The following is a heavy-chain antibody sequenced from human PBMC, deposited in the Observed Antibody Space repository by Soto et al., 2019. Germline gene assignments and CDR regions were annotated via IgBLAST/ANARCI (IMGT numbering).Heavy chain of an antibody. Sequence: QVQLVQSGAEVTKPGSSVKVSCKASGGTFSIYTISWVRQAPGQGLEWMGGSANSAQKFQGRLTVTADESPSTVYLELSSLTAEDTAVYYCAREGPPDIAWCAPWGQGTLVSVSS. CDR2: SA. D-gene: IGHD2-15*01. V-gene: IGHV1-69*01. CDR3: AREGPPDIAWCAP. J-gene: IGHJ5*02. CDR1: GGTFSIYT.